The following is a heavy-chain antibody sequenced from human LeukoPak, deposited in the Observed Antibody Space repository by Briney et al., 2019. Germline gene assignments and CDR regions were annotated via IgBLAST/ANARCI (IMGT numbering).Heavy chain of an antibody. CDR1: GGSIGGYY. CDR2: IYYSGST. CDR3: ARVRSPLTVDY. V-gene: IGHV4-59*01. J-gene: IGHJ4*02. D-gene: IGHD1-26*01. Sequence: SETLSLTCTVSGGSIGGYYWTWIRQPPGKGLEWIGNIYYSGSTNYSPSLKSRVTISVDTSKIQFSLKLSSVTAADTAVYYCARVRSPLTVDYWGQGTLVSVSS.